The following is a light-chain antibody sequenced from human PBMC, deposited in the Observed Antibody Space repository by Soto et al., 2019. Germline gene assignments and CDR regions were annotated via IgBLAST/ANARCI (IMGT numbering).Light chain of an antibody. Sequence: DVVMTQSPLSLPVTLGQPASISCRSSQSLVHSNGFTYLNWFHQRPGQSPRRLIDQVSKRDSGVPDRYSGSGSATDFTLKISRVEAEDVGVYYCMQVIHWPATFGQGTKLEI. CDR3: MQVIHWPAT. CDR1: QSLVHSNGFTY. CDR2: QVS. V-gene: IGKV2-30*02. J-gene: IGKJ2*01.